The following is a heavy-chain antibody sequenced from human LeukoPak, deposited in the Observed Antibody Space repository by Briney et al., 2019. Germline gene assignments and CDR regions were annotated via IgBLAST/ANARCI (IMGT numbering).Heavy chain of an antibody. D-gene: IGHD5-12*01. CDR2: IYYSGST. CDR3: AREVADIVATIPYNWFDP. CDR1: GGSISSYY. J-gene: IGHJ5*02. V-gene: IGHV4-59*01. Sequence: SETLSLTCTVSGGSISSYYWSWIRQPPGKGLEWIGYIYYSGSTNYNPSLKSRVTISVDTSKNQFSLKLSSVTAADTAVYYCAREVADIVATIPYNWFDPWGRGTLVTVSS.